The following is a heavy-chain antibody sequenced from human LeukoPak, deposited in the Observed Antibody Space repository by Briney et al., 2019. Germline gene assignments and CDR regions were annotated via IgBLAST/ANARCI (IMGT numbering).Heavy chain of an antibody. V-gene: IGHV3-48*01. Sequence: GTLTFFCAGSAFTFNRYSMHWVPHAPGRGLVWVSYICSSSSNIYYKDPGKGRITIYRDNAKNSLYLQINSLRAEDTAVYYCAVVVVTFDYWGQGNLVTVSS. J-gene: IGHJ4*02. CDR2: ICSSSSNI. CDR3: AVVVVTFDY. CDR1: AFTFNRYS. D-gene: IGHD3-22*01.